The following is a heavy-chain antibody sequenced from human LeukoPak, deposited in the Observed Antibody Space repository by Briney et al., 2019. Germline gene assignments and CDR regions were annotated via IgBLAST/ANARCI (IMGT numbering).Heavy chain of an antibody. J-gene: IGHJ5*02. V-gene: IGHV1-2*06. Sequence: ASVKVSCKASGYTFNGYYMHWVRQAPGQGLEWMGRINPNSGGTNYAQKFQGRVTMTRDTSISTAYMELSRLRSDDTAVYYCARGERSIAVLLWFGEFDPWGQGALVTVSS. CDR1: GYTFNGYY. CDR3: ARGERSIAVLLWFGEFDP. D-gene: IGHD3-10*01. CDR2: INPNSGGT.